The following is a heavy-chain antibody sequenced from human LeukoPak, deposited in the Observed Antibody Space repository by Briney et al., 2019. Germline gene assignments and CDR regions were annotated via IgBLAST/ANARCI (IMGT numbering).Heavy chain of an antibody. CDR1: GGSIRSYY. CDR3: ASFSGSYYDD. V-gene: IGHV4-59*01. CDR2: LYYSGIT. Sequence: SETLSLTCTVSGGSIRSYYWSWIRQPPGKGLEWIGYLYYSGITNYNPSLKSRVTISVDTSKNQFSLKLRSVTAADTAVYYCASFSGSYYDDWGQGTLVTVSS. D-gene: IGHD1-26*01. J-gene: IGHJ4*02.